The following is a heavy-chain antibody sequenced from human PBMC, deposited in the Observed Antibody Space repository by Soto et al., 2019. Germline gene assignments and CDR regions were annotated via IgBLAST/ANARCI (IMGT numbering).Heavy chain of an antibody. Sequence: SETLSLTCTVSGGSINSYCWSWIRQPPGKGLEWIAYIFDSGNANYNPSLKSRVTISVDTSKNQFSLKLTSVTAADTAVYYCAREGCNGGSCSGDYYMDVWGKGTTVTVSS. CDR3: AREGCNGGSCSGDYYMDV. CDR2: IFDSGNA. V-gene: IGHV4-59*12. J-gene: IGHJ6*03. D-gene: IGHD2-15*01. CDR1: GGSINSYC.